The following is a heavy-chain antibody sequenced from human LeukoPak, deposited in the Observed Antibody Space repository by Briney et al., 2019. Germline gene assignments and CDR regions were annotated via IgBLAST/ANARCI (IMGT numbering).Heavy chain of an antibody. CDR3: ATSTGIQLWDGHYYYYYYMDV. CDR1: GGTFSSYA. Sequence: GASEKVSCKASGGTFSSYAISWVRQAPGQGLEWMGGIIPIFGTANYAQKFQGRVTITADESTSTAYMELSSLRSEDTAVYYCATSTGIQLWDGHYYYYYYMDVWGKGTTVTVSS. J-gene: IGHJ6*03. V-gene: IGHV1-69*13. CDR2: IIPIFGTA. D-gene: IGHD5-18*01.